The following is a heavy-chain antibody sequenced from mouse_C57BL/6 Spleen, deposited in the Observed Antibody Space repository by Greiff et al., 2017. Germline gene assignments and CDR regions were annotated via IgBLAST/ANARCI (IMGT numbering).Heavy chain of an antibody. J-gene: IGHJ1*03. CDR3: ARGDYGSSYGYFDV. D-gene: IGHD1-1*01. CDR2: IDPSDSAT. Sequence: VQLQQPGAELVRPGSSVKLSCKASGYTFTSYWMHWVKQRPIQGLEWIGNIDPSDSATHYNQKFKDKATLTVDKSSSTAYMQLSSLTSEDSAVYYCARGDYGSSYGYFDVWGTGTTVTVSS. V-gene: IGHV1-52*01. CDR1: GYTFTSYW.